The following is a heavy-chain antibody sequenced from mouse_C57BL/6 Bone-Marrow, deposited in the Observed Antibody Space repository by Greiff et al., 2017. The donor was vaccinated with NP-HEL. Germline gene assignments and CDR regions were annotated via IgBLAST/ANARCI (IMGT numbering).Heavy chain of an antibody. V-gene: IGHV5-17*01. CDR2: ISRGSSTI. Sequence: EVQRVESGGGLVKPGGSLKLSCAASGFTFSDYGMHWVRQAPEKGLEWVAYISRGSSTIYYADTVKGRFTISRDNAKNTLFLQMTSLRSEDTAMYYCARTDYRVGFAYWGQGTLVTVSA. CDR3: ARTDYRVGFAY. D-gene: IGHD2-12*01. CDR1: GFTFSDYG. J-gene: IGHJ3*01.